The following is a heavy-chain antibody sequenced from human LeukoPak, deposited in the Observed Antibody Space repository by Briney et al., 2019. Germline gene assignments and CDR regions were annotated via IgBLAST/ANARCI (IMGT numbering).Heavy chain of an antibody. CDR3: ARDYEWVVTGTPDP. CDR1: GYTFTGYY. V-gene: IGHV1-2*02. Sequence: ASVKVSCKASGYTFTGYYMHWVRQAPGQGLEWMGWINPNSGGTNYAQKFQGRVTMTRDTSISTAYMELSRLRSDDTAVYYCARDYEWVVTGTPDPWGQGTLVTVSS. J-gene: IGHJ5*02. D-gene: IGHD1-20*01. CDR2: INPNSGGT.